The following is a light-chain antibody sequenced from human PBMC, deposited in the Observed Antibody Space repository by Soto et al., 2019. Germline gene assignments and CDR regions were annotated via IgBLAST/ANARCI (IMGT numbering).Light chain of an antibody. J-gene: IGKJ4*01. CDR2: GAS. CDR3: QQYGSSPPGNT. CDR1: QSVSSSY. V-gene: IGKV3-20*01. Sequence: EIVLTQSPGTLSLSPGERATLSCRASQSVSSSYLAWYQQKPGQAPRLLIYGASSRATGIPDRFSGSGSGTDFTLTISRLEPEDFAVYYSQQYGSSPPGNTFGGGTKVEIK.